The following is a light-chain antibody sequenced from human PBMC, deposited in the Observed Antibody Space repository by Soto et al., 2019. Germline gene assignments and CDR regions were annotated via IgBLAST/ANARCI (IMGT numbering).Light chain of an antibody. Sequence: EIVLTQSPATLSLSPGERATLSCSVSQSIHNQLVWYQQKPGQAPRLVTYDTSNRATGIPTRFSGSGSGTDFTLIISSLEPQDFALYYCQQRHTWPPSFGQGTRLDIK. CDR3: QQRHTWPPS. V-gene: IGKV3-11*01. CDR2: DTS. CDR1: QSIHNQ. J-gene: IGKJ5*01.